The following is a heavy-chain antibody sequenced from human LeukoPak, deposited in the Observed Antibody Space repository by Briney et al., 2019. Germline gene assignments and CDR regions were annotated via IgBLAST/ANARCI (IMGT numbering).Heavy chain of an antibody. Sequence: PAETLSLTCAVSGYSISSSSNWWGWIRQPPGKGLEWIGYIYHTGSTYCNSSLKSRVRMSVDTSKNQFSLKLSSVTAADTAVYYCASTLWSGYYRDHWGQGTLVTVSS. CDR1: GYSISSSSNW. V-gene: IGHV4-28*01. CDR2: IYHTGST. D-gene: IGHD3-3*01. J-gene: IGHJ4*02. CDR3: ASTLWSGYYRDH.